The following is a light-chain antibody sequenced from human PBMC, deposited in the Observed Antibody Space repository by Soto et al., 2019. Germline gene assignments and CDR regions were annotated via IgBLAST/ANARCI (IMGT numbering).Light chain of an antibody. CDR3: QQYGSSPRT. J-gene: IGKJ1*01. Sequence: EIVLTQSPGTLSLSPGERATLSCMASQSVSNNYLAWYQQKPGQAPRLLIYAASNRPTGIPARFTGSGSGTDFTLTISRLEPEDFAVYYCQQYGSSPRTFGQGTKVDI. CDR2: AAS. V-gene: IGKV3-20*01. CDR1: QSVSNNY.